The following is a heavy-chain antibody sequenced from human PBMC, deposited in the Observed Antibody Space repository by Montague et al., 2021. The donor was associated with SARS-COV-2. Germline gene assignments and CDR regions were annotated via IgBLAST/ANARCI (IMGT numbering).Heavy chain of an antibody. Sequence: SETLSLTCSVSGDSIRSSGYYWGWIRQPPGKGLEWIGTVYYSGSTNYNPSLKSRVTMPVDTSKNQFSLELRSVTAADTATYFCASHPVFQQLYSWGQGTLVSVSS. D-gene: IGHD6-13*01. CDR3: ASHPVFQQLYS. CDR1: GDSIRSSGYY. CDR2: VYYSGST. J-gene: IGHJ4*02. V-gene: IGHV4-39*01.